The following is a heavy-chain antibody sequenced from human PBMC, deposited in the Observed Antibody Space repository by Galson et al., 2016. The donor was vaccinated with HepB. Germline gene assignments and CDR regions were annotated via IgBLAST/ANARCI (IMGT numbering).Heavy chain of an antibody. D-gene: IGHD3-16*01. CDR3: AHTAPLGLEFSRDHFDY. CDR1: GFSLNTGLG. CDR2: IYWNDDK. J-gene: IGHJ4*02. V-gene: IGHV2-5*01. Sequence: PALVKPTQTLTLTCTFSGFSLNTGLGVAWLRQPPGKAPEWLALIYWNDDKRYSPFLKSRLTITKDTSKSQVVLTMTNMDPVGTGTYYCAHTAPLGLEFSRDHFDYWGQGTLVTVSS.